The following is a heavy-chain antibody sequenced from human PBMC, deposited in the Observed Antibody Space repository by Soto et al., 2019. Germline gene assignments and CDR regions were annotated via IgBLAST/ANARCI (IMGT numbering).Heavy chain of an antibody. V-gene: IGHV3-30*18. CDR2: ISYEGRNK. J-gene: IGHJ4*02. D-gene: IGHD6-19*01. Sequence: QVQLVESGGDVVQPGRSLRLSCAAAGFIFSRYGMHWVRQAPGKGLEWVAVISYEGRNKFYADSVKGRFTISRDNSKNTLYLQMNSLRAEDTAVYYCAKDLDRTAHNNGWPNDYWGQGTLVIVSS. CDR3: AKDLDRTAHNNGWPNDY. CDR1: GFIFSRYG.